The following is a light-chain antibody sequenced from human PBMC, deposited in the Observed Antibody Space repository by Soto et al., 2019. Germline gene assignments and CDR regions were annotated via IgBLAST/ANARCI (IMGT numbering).Light chain of an antibody. CDR2: DVS. V-gene: IGLV2-14*01. CDR3: SSYTSSSTLV. Sequence: QSALTQPASVSGSPGQSITISCTGTSSYVGGYNYVSWYQQHPGKAPKLMIYDVSNRPSGVSNRFSGSKSGNTASLTISGLQAEDEADYYCSSYTSSSTLVFGTGTQLTVL. CDR1: SSYVGGYNY. J-gene: IGLJ1*01.